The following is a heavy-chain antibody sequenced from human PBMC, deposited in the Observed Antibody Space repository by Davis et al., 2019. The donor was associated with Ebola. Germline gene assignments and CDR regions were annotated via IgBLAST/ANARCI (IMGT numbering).Heavy chain of an antibody. CDR2: IYPGDSDT. V-gene: IGHV5-51*01. Sequence: GESLKISCKTSGYSFTKYWIGWVRQMPGKGLECVGFIYPGDSDTRYSPSFRGQVTISADKSIKTAFLQWSSLKASDTAMYYCATLRRTITGMDDGFDIWGQGTMVTVSS. CDR3: ATLRRTITGMDDGFDI. CDR1: GYSFTKYW. D-gene: IGHD1-20*01. J-gene: IGHJ3*02.